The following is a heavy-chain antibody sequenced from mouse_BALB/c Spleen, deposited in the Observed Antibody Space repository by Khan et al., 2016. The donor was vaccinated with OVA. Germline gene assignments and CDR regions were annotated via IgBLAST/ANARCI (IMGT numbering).Heavy chain of an antibody. V-gene: IGHV3-2*02. D-gene: IGHD1-1*01. J-gene: IGHJ2*01. CDR1: GYSITNNYA. CDR2: ISYSGST. Sequence: VQLQQSGPGLVKPSQSLSLTCTVTGYSITNNYAWNWIRQFPGNKLEWMGYISYSGSTNYNPSLKSRISITRDTSKNQFFLQLNSMTTEDTATYYSARGNYYGYYFDYWGQGTTLTVSS. CDR3: ARGNYYGYYFDY.